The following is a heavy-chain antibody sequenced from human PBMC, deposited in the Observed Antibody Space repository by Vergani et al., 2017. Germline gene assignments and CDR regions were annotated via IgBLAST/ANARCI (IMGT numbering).Heavy chain of an antibody. D-gene: IGHD3-10*01. J-gene: IGHJ3*02. V-gene: IGHV3-49*03. CDR1: GFTFGYYA. CDR3: VRDQVTMLRGSDALDI. CDR2: IRSKAYGQAT. Sequence: EVHLVESAGGLVQPGRSLRLSCTASGFTFGYYAMDCFRQAPGQGLELVGGIRSKAYGQATIYAASVKGRFTISRDDSKSIAYLQMNNLQTEDTAMYYCVRDQVTMLRGSDALDIWGQGTMVTVSS.